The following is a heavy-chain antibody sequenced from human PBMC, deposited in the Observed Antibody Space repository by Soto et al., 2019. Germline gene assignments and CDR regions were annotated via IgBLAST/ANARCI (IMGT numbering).Heavy chain of an antibody. CDR1: GFSFSSFA. CDR2: IGDSGAST. Sequence: EVLLLESGGGLVQPGGSLRLSCEASGFSFSSFAMNWVRQAPGKGLEWVSAIGDSGASTYYADSVKGRFTISRDNSRNTLYLQLISLRAEDTAVYYCAKGVELDVWGNGTTVTVSP. CDR3: AKGVELDV. D-gene: IGHD1-26*01. J-gene: IGHJ6*04. V-gene: IGHV3-23*01.